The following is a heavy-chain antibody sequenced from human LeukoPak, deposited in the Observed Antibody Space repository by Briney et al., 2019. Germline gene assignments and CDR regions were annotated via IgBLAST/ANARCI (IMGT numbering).Heavy chain of an antibody. Sequence: PGGSLTLSCAASGFTLSSYAMGWARQAPGKGLGWVSAISGSGGSTSYADSVKGRFTNARDNSKSTLYLQINSLRAEDTAVYYCAKGRKIVVVPAAPFDYWGEGTLVTVSS. CDR3: AKGRKIVVVPAAPFDY. CDR1: GFTLSSYA. D-gene: IGHD2-2*01. CDR2: ISGSGGST. J-gene: IGHJ4*02. V-gene: IGHV3-23*01.